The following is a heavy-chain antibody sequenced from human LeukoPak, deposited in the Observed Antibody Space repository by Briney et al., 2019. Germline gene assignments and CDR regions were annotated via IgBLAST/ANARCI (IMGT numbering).Heavy chain of an antibody. CDR1: GGSFSGYY. CDR3: ARGEMVATISYWSDP. Sequence: KPSETLSLTCAVYGGSFSGYYWSWIRQPPGKGLEWIGEINHSGSTNYNPSLKGRVTISVDTSKNQFSLKLSSVTAADTAVYYCARGEMVATISYWSDPWGQGTLVTVSS. CDR2: INHSGST. J-gene: IGHJ5*02. V-gene: IGHV4-34*01. D-gene: IGHD5-12*01.